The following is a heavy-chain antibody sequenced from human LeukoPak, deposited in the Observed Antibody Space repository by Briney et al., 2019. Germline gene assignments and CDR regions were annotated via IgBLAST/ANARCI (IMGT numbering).Heavy chain of an antibody. Sequence: GGSLRLSCAASGFTFSNYAMHWVRQAPGKGLEYVLAISGNGGSTYYASSVKGRFTISRDNSKNTLYLQMGSLRAEDMAVCYCRAVGSTTDCWGQGTLVTVSS. CDR3: RAVGSTTDC. CDR2: ISGNGGST. J-gene: IGHJ4*02. CDR1: GFTFSNYA. V-gene: IGHV3-64*01. D-gene: IGHD1-26*01.